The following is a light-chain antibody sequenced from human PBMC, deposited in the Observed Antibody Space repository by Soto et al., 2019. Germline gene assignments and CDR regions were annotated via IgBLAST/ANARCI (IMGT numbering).Light chain of an antibody. CDR1: QSVDSSY. Sequence: EIVLTQSPGTLSLSPGERATLSCRASQSVDSSYLAWYQQKPGQAPRLLIYGASSRATGIPDRFSGSGSGTDFTLTISRLEPEDFAVYYCQQFGSPFTFGPGTKVDIK. V-gene: IGKV3-20*01. CDR3: QQFGSPFT. CDR2: GAS. J-gene: IGKJ3*01.